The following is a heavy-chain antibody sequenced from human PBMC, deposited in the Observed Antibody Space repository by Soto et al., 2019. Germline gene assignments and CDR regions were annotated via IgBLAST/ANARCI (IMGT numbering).Heavy chain of an antibody. CDR1: GYTFTSYG. CDR3: ARGNYGSGSYYSQNWFDP. CDR2: ISAYNGDT. J-gene: IGHJ5*02. D-gene: IGHD3-10*01. Sequence: QAQLVQSGAEVKKPGASVKVSCKASGYTFTSYGISWVRQAPGQGLEWMGWISAYNGDTNYAQKIQGRVTMTTDTXTXTXXMELRSLRSDDTAVYYCARGNYGSGSYYSQNWFDPWGQGTLVTVSS. V-gene: IGHV1-18*01.